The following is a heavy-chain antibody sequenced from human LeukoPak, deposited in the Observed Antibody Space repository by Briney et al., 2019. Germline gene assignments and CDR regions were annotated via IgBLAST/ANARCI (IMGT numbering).Heavy chain of an antibody. CDR2: IYSGAST. Sequence: AGGSLRLSCAASGFTVNTNYMSWVRQALGKGLEWVSVIYSGASTYYADSVKGRFTISRDNSKNTLYLQMNSLRAEDTAVYYCASGPWYYYGSGSYMDVWGKGTTVTVSS. V-gene: IGHV3-66*02. CDR3: ASGPWYYYGSGSYMDV. CDR1: GFTVNTNY. J-gene: IGHJ6*03. D-gene: IGHD3-10*01.